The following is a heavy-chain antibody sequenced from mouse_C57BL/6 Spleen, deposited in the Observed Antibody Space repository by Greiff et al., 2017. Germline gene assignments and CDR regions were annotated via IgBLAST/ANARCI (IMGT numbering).Heavy chain of an antibody. Sequence: EVQLQQSGPELVKPGASVKISCKASGYTFTDYYMNWVKQSHGKSLEWIGDIKPNNGGTSYNQKFKGTSTLTVDKSSSTAYMELRSLTAEDAAVYYCARAAGSSYERFAYWGQGTLVTVSA. CDR3: ARAAGSSYERFAY. CDR1: GYTFTDYY. J-gene: IGHJ3*01. V-gene: IGHV1-26*01. CDR2: IKPNNGGT. D-gene: IGHD1-1*01.